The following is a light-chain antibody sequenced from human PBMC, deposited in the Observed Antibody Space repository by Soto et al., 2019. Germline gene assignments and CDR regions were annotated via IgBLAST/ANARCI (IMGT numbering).Light chain of an antibody. CDR1: RSDIGSNS. V-gene: IGLV1-44*01. CDR2: NNN. Sequence: QAVVTQPPSASGTPGQTVIISCSGSRSDIGSNSVNWYQHLPGTAPKLLIYNNNQRPSGVPDRFSGSKSGTSASLAISGLQSEDEADYYCGTWDSSLSAGGVFGGGTKLTVL. J-gene: IGLJ2*01. CDR3: GTWDSSLSAGGV.